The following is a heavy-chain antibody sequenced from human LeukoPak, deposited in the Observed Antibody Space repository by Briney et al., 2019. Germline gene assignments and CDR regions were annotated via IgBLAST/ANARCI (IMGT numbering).Heavy chain of an antibody. CDR1: GYIFTNYW. CDR2: IYPGDSDT. J-gene: IGHJ5*02. Sequence: GESLKISCKGSGYIFTNYWIGWVRQMPGKGLEWMGIIYPGDSDTRYSPSFQGQVTMSADKSISTAYLQWSSLKASDTAMYYCARLHRIEAAGGKFDPWGQGTLVTVSS. D-gene: IGHD6-13*01. CDR3: ARLHRIEAAGGKFDP. V-gene: IGHV5-51*01.